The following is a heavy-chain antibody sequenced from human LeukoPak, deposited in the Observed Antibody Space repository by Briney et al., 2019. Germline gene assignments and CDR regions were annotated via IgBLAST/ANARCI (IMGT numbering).Heavy chain of an antibody. J-gene: IGHJ4*02. V-gene: IGHV4-30-2*01. Sequence: SQTLSLTCAVSGGSISSGGYSWSWIRQPPGKGLEWIGYIYHSGSTYYNPSLKSRVTISVDRSKNQFSLKLSSVTAADTAVYYCVRVGYCTSTSCPFDYWGQGTLVTVSS. CDR1: GGSISSGGYS. CDR2: IYHSGST. CDR3: VRVGYCTSTSCPFDY. D-gene: IGHD2-2*01.